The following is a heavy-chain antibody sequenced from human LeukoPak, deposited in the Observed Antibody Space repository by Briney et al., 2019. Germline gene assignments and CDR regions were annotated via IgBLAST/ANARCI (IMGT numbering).Heavy chain of an antibody. CDR1: GGSFSGYY. J-gene: IGHJ4*02. CDR2: INHSGST. CDR3: ARGRKAVRCFDEPRRKPFDY. Sequence: TSETLSLTCAVYGGSFSGYYWSWIRQPPGKGLEWIGEINHSGSTNYNPSLKSRVTISVDTSKNQFSLKLSSVTAADTAVYYCARGRKAVRCFDEPRRKPFDYWGQGTLVTVSS. D-gene: IGHD3-9*01. V-gene: IGHV4-34*01.